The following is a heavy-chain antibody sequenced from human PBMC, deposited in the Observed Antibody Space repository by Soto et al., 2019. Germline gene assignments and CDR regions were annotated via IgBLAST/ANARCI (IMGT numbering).Heavy chain of an antibody. CDR2: IIPISGSA. CDR3: ARISAASFYYYAMNV. D-gene: IGHD6-25*01. J-gene: IGHJ6*02. V-gene: IGHV1-69*06. CDR1: GGTFNSYT. Sequence: QVQLVHSGAEVKKPGSSVKVSCKASGGTFNSYTINWVRQAPGQGLEWLGGIIPISGSAKYAQKFQGRVTLTAVKSTRTAYMELSSLRSEDTAVYYCARISAASFYYYAMNVWGQGATVTVSS.